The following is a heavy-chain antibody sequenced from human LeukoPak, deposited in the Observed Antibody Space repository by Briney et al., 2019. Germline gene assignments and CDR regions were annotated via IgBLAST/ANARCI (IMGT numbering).Heavy chain of an antibody. V-gene: IGHV3-30*03. D-gene: IGHD2-2*01. J-gene: IGHJ3*02. CDR1: GFTFSRYG. Sequence: GGSLRLSCAASGFTFSRYGIHWVRQAPGKGLEWVAVISYDGSNKYYADSVKGRFTISRDNSRNTLSLQMNSLRAEDTAVYYCVRDCSDAGCYASAFDIWGRGTMVTVSS. CDR3: VRDCSDAGCYASAFDI. CDR2: ISYDGSNK.